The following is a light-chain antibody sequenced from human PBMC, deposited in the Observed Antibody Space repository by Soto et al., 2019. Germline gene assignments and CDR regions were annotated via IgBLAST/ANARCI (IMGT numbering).Light chain of an antibody. CDR2: GAS. V-gene: IGKV3-20*01. Sequence: ENVLTQSPGTLSLSPGARATLSCRASQSVSISYLAWYQQKPGQAPRLLIYGASSRATGIPDRFSGSGSGTDFTPTISRLEPEDFAMYYCHQYGISPPVTFGQGTRLEIK. J-gene: IGKJ5*01. CDR3: HQYGISPPVT. CDR1: QSVSISY.